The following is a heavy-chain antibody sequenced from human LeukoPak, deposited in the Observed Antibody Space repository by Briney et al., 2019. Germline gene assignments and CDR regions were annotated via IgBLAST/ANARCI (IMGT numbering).Heavy chain of an antibody. CDR1: GYSISSGYY. CDR3: ARVGGYSYGNYYFNY. J-gene: IGHJ4*02. Sequence: SETLSLTCAVSGYSISSGYYWGWIRQPPGKGLDWXGSISHSGSTYYNPPLRSRVTISIDTSKNQFSLRLNSVTATDTAVYYCARVGGYSYGNYYFNYWGQGTLVTVSS. V-gene: IGHV4-38-2*01. CDR2: ISHSGST. D-gene: IGHD5-18*01.